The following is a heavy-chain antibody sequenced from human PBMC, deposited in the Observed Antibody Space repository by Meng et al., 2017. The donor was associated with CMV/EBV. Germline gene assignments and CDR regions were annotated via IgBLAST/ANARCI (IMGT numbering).Heavy chain of an antibody. D-gene: IGHD2-15*01. J-gene: IGHJ6*02. Sequence: SETLSLTCAVYGGSFSGYYGSWIRQPPGKGLEWIWEINHSGSTNYNPSLKSRVTISVDTSKNQFSLKLSSVTAADTAVYYCARVSHTPTSTAYDVDVWGQGTTVTVSS. V-gene: IGHV4-34*01. CDR1: GGSFSGYY. CDR3: ARVSHTPTSTAYDVDV. CDR2: INHSGST.